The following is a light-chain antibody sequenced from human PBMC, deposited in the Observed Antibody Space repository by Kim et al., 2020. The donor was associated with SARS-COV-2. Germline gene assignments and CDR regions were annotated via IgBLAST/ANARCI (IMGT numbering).Light chain of an antibody. J-gene: IGKJ3*01. CDR2: DAS. Sequence: SVGDRVTITCQASQDINRFLHWYQQKPGKAPKILIYDASILETGVPSRFSGSGSGTHFTLTISSLQPEDIATYYCQQYDNPPLFTFGPGTKVDIK. CDR3: QQYDNPPLFT. CDR1: QDINRF. V-gene: IGKV1-33*01.